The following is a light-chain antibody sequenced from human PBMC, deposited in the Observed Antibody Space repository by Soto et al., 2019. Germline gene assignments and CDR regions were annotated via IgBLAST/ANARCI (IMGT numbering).Light chain of an antibody. CDR3: AAWDDSLRGV. Sequence: QSALTQPPSASGTPGQRVTISCSGSSSNIGSNYVYWYQQLPGTAPKLLIYRNNQRPSGVPDRFSGSKSGTSASLAISGLRSEDEADYYCAAWDDSLRGVFGTGTKVTAL. CDR1: SSNIGSNY. J-gene: IGLJ1*01. V-gene: IGLV1-47*01. CDR2: RNN.